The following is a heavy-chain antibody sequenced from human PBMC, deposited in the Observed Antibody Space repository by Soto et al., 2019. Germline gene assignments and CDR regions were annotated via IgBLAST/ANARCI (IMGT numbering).Heavy chain of an antibody. D-gene: IGHD3-16*01. CDR2: INPSGDST. CDR3: ARDWGFGY. Sequence: QVQLVQSGADVKKPGASVKVSCKASGYTFSSFYMHLVRQAPGQGLEWMGVINPSGDSTTYAQRLHGRLSTTRDTSTSTLYMELYSLGSEDKAVYYWARDWGFGYWGQGTLVTVSS. V-gene: IGHV1-46*04. J-gene: IGHJ4*02. CDR1: GYTFSSFY.